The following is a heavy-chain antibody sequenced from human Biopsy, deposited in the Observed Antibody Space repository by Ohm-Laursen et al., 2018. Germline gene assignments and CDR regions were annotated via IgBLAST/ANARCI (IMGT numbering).Heavy chain of an antibody. CDR1: GFTVSRNY. CDR3: ARSTYYYESSGTRRGLDI. Sequence: SLRLSCAASGFTVSRNYMTWVRQAPGKGLEWVSVIDRGGYTHYTDSVKGRFTISRDNSKNTLYLQMNNLSAEDTAVYYCARSTYYYESSGTRRGLDIWGQGTMVTVSS. J-gene: IGHJ3*02. V-gene: IGHV3-53*01. D-gene: IGHD3-22*01. CDR2: IDRGGYT.